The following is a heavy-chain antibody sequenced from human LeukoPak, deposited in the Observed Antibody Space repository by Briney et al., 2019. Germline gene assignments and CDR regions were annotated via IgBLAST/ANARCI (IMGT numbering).Heavy chain of an antibody. Sequence: PGRSLRLSCAASGVSFDTYAMHWVRQAPGRGLEWVALIWHDGSHKFYTNSVRGQFTLSRDNSKNTVYLQMNNLKPDDTAVYYCASEIFGSGSYPDFWGQGTLVTVSS. CDR3: ASEIFGSGSYPDF. CDR1: GVSFDTYA. CDR2: IWHDGSHK. J-gene: IGHJ4*02. D-gene: IGHD3-10*01. V-gene: IGHV3-33*01.